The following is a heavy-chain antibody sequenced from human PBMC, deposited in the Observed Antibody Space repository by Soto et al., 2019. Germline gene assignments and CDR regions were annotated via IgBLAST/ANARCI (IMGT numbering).Heavy chain of an antibody. CDR3: ATVKRQRITIFGVAIIEGPNFDY. J-gene: IGHJ4*02. CDR1: GYTLTELS. Sequence: ASVKVSCKVSGYTLTELSMHWVRQAPGKGLEWMGGFDPEDGETIYAQKFQGRVTMTEDTSTDTAYMELSSLRSEDTAVYYCATVKRQRITIFGVAIIEGPNFDYWGQGTLVTVSS. V-gene: IGHV1-24*01. D-gene: IGHD3-3*01. CDR2: FDPEDGET.